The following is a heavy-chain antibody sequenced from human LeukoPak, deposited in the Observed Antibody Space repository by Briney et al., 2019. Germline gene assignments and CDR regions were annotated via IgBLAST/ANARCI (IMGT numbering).Heavy chain of an antibody. V-gene: IGHV1-2*04. Sequence: GASVKVSCKASGYTFTGYYMHWVRQAPGQGLEWMGWINPNSGGANYAQKFQGWVTMTRDTSISTAYMELSRLRSDDTAVYYCATEFYYDSSGYAFDIWGQGTMVTVSS. CDR2: INPNSGGA. CDR3: ATEFYYDSSGYAFDI. D-gene: IGHD3-22*01. CDR1: GYTFTGYY. J-gene: IGHJ3*02.